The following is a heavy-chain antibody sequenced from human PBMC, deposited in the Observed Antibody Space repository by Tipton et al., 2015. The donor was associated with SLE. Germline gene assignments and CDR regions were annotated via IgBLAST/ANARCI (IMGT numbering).Heavy chain of an antibody. CDR3: ARDEYRYDATGYHLLGHFDF. D-gene: IGHD3-22*01. CDR2: SYPDGNT. Sequence: GLVKPSETLSLTCTVSGASISSGDYSWSWIRQPPGKGLEWIGYSYPDGNTFYNPSLKSRVTISVDTSKNQFSLKLTSVTAADTAVYYCARDEYRYDATGYHLLGHFDFWGQGTLVTVSS. J-gene: IGHJ4*02. V-gene: IGHV4-30-2*01. CDR1: GASISSGDYS.